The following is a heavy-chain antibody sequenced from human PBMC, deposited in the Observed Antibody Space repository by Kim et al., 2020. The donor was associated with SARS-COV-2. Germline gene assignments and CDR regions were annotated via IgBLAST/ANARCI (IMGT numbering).Heavy chain of an antibody. CDR3: ARDRGYSYGYYYGMDV. Sequence: LKSRVTISVDTSKNQFSLKLSTVTAADTAVYYCARDRGYSYGYYYGMDVWGQGTTVTVSS. J-gene: IGHJ6*02. D-gene: IGHD5-18*01. V-gene: IGHV4-59*01.